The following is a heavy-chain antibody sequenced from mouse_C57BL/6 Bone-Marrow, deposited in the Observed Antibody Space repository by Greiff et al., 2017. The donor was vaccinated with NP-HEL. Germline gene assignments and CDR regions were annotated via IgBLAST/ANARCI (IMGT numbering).Heavy chain of an antibody. D-gene: IGHD1-1*01. CDR2: INPNNGGT. CDR3: ARYFYYYGSSYDFDY. CDR1: GYTFTDYY. Sequence: EVQLQQSGPELVKPGASVKISCKASGYTFTDYYMNWVKQSHGKSLEWIGDINPNNGGTSYNQKFKGKATLTVDKSSSTAYMELRSLTSEDSAVYYCARYFYYYGSSYDFDYWGQGTTLTVSS. V-gene: IGHV1-26*01. J-gene: IGHJ2*01.